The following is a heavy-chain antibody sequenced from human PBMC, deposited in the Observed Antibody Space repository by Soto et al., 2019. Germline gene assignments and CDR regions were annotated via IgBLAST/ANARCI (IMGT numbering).Heavy chain of an antibody. Sequence: QLQLQESGSGLVKPSQTLSLTCAVSGGSISSGGYSWSWIRQPPGKGLEWIGYSYHSGSTYYNPSLKIRVTRSVDRSKNQFSLKLSSVTAADTAVYYCARAGPIAAEDWGQGTLVTVSS. CDR3: ARAGPIAAED. D-gene: IGHD6-13*01. V-gene: IGHV4-30-2*01. J-gene: IGHJ4*02. CDR2: SYHSGST. CDR1: GGSISSGGYS.